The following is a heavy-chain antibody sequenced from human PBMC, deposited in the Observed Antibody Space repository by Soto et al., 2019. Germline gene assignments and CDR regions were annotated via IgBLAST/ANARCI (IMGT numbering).Heavy chain of an antibody. CDR2: IIPIFGTA. CDR3: ARALDIVVVPAANEPNNWFDP. V-gene: IGHV1-69*13. D-gene: IGHD2-2*03. Sequence: ASVKVSCKASGGTFSSYAISWVRQAPGQGLEWMGGIIPIFGTANYAQKFQGRVTITADESTSTAYMERSSLRSEDTAVYYCARALDIVVVPAANEPNNWFDPWGQGTLVTVSS. J-gene: IGHJ5*02. CDR1: GGTFSSYA.